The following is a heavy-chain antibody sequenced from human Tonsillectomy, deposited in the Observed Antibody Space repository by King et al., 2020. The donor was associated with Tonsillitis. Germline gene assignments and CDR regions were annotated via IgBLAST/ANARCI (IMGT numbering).Heavy chain of an antibody. CDR1: GGSISSFY. Sequence: QVQLQESGPGLVKPSETLSLTCTVSGGSISSFYWSWIRQPPGMGLEWIGYIYYRGSTNYNPSLKSRVTMSVDTSNNQFSLKLTSVTAADTAVYYCARGLFDWSRGFYYGMDVWGHGTTVTVSS. CDR3: ARGLFDWSRGFYYGMDV. J-gene: IGHJ6*02. CDR2: IYYRGST. V-gene: IGHV4-59*01. D-gene: IGHD3-9*01.